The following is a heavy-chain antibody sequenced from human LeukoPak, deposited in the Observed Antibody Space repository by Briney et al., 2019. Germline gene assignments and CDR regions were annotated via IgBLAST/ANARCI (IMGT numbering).Heavy chain of an antibody. Sequence: GESLKISCKGSGCSFTNYWIGWVRQMPGKGLEWMGIIYPGESDIRYSTSFQGQVTISADKSISTAYLQWSSLKASDTAMYYCARLGTKGTFGELLPSPTINYYYYMDVWGKGTTVTISS. CDR1: GCSFTNYW. V-gene: IGHV5-51*01. CDR2: IYPGESDI. J-gene: IGHJ6*03. D-gene: IGHD3-10*01. CDR3: ARLGTKGTFGELLPSPTINYYYYMDV.